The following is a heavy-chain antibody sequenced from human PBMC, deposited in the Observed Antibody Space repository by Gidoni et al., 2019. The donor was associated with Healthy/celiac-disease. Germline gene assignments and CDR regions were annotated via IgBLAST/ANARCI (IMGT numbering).Heavy chain of an antibody. D-gene: IGHD6-13*01. V-gene: IGHV3-21*01. CDR2: ISSSSSYI. CDR1: GCTFSSYS. J-gene: IGHJ6*02. CDR3: ARDEEAAAGHDYYYYYGMDV. Sequence: EVQLVESGGGLVKPGGSLRLSCAASGCTFSSYSMNWVRQAPGKGLEWVSSISSSSSYIYYADSVKGRFTISRDNAKNSLYLQMNSLRAEDTAVYYCARDEEAAAGHDYYYYYGMDVWGQGTTVTASS.